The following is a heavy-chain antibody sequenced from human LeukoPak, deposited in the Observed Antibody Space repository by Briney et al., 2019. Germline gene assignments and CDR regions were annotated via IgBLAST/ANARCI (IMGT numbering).Heavy chain of an antibody. Sequence: GGSLRLSCAASGFTVSGKFMSWVRETSGKGLEWVSVIYGDGRTYYADSVKGRFTISRDNFKNTLYLQMNSLRAEDTAVYFCEGWEQQLAIDYWGQGTLVTVSS. CDR3: EGWEQQLAIDY. CDR2: IYGDGRT. CDR1: GFTVSGKF. D-gene: IGHD6-13*01. V-gene: IGHV3-66*01. J-gene: IGHJ4*02.